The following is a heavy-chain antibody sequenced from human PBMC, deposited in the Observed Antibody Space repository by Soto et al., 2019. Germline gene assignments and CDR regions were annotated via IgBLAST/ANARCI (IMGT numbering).Heavy chain of an antibody. V-gene: IGHV3-64D*06. J-gene: IGHJ4*02. CDR2: IKNSGSTT. Sequence: EVQLVESGGTLVQPGGSLRLSCSASGFTFSSYGMHWVRQAPGKGLEYVSAIKNSGSTTNYADSVKGRFTISRDNSKNMLYLQMSSLTSEDPAVYYCAVVAGSYWFDCWGQGTLVTVSS. CDR1: GFTFSSYG. CDR3: AVVAGSYWFDC. D-gene: IGHD6-19*01.